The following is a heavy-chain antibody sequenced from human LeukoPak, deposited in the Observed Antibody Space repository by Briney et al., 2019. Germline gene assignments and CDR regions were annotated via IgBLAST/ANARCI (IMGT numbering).Heavy chain of an antibody. CDR1: GFTFRNYA. D-gene: IGHD1-26*01. CDR2: ITGSGGRI. V-gene: IGHV3-23*01. Sequence: GGSLRLSCAASGFTFRNYAMTWVRPAPGKGLEGVSAITGSGGRIYYADAVKGRFTISRDNSKSTLYLQMNSLRAEDTAVYYCATPDMGYWAVDYWGQGTLVTVSS. J-gene: IGHJ4*02. CDR3: ATPDMGYWAVDY.